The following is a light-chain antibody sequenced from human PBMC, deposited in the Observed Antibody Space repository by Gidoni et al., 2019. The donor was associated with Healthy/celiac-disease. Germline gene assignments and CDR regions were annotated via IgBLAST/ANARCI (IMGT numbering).Light chain of an antibody. V-gene: IGKV3-15*01. CDR1: HSVSSN. Sequence: EIVMTQSPATLSVSPGERAPLSCRASHSVSSNLAWYQQKPGQAPRLLIDGASTRATGIPARCSGSGSGKEFTLTISSLQSEDFAVYYCQQYNNWPRSFGQGTRLEIK. CDR3: QQYNNWPRS. CDR2: GAS. J-gene: IGKJ5*01.